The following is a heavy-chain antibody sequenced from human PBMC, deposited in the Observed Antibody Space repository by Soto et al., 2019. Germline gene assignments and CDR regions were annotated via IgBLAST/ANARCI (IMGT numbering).Heavy chain of an antibody. Sequence: GESLKISCKGSGYTFTNYWIGWVRQMPGKGLEWMGIIYPGDSDTKYNPSFQGQVTISADKSITTTYLRWTSLKASDTAIYYCAASIFYYGMDVWGQGTTVTSP. CDR2: IYPGDSDT. CDR1: GYTFTNYW. V-gene: IGHV5-51*01. CDR3: AASIFYYGMDV. J-gene: IGHJ6*02.